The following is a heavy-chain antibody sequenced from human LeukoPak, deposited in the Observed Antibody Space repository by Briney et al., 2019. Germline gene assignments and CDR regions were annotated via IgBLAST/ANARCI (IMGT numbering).Heavy chain of an antibody. CDR1: GGSISSSSYY. D-gene: IGHD2-15*01. CDR2: IYYSGST. Sequence: PSETLSLTCTVSGGSISSSSYYWGWIRQPPGKGLEWIRSIYYSGSTYYNPSLKSRVTISVDTSKNQFSLKLSSVTAADTAVYYCAREPVDYNWFDPWGQGTLVTVSS. J-gene: IGHJ5*02. CDR3: AREPVDYNWFDP. V-gene: IGHV4-39*07.